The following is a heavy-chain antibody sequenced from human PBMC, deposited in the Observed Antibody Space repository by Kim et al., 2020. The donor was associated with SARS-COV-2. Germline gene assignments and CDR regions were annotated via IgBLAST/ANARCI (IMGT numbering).Heavy chain of an antibody. J-gene: IGHJ6*02. CDR3: ARDATLAVAGTLDYYYYYGMDV. V-gene: IGHV4-4*07. D-gene: IGHD6-19*01. Sequence: SETLSLTCTVSGGSISSYYWSWIRQPAGKGLEWIGRIYTSGSTNYNPSLKSRVTMSVDTSKNQSSLKLSSVTAADTAVYYCARDATLAVAGTLDYYYYYGMDVWGQGTTVTVSS. CDR2: IYTSGST. CDR1: GGSISSYY.